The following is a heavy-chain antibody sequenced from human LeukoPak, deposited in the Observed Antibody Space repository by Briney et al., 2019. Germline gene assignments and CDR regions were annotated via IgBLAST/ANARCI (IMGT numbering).Heavy chain of an antibody. CDR1: GGSISSYY. V-gene: IGHV4-59*08. J-gene: IGHJ5*02. CDR2: IYYSGST. D-gene: IGHD4-17*01. Sequence: SETLSLTCTVSGGSISSYYWRWIRQPPGKGLEWIGYIYYSGSTNYNPSLKSRVTISVDTSKNQFSLKLSSVTAADTAVYYCARRSYGDYWFDPWGQGTLVTVSS. CDR3: ARRSYGDYWFDP.